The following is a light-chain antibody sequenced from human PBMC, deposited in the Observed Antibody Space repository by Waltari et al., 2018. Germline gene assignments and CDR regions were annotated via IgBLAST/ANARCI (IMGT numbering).Light chain of an antibody. CDR1: RSYLGDYNF. CDR3: SSYGGRNNLI. V-gene: IGLV2-8*01. Sequence: QSALTQPPSASGSPGQSVTIPCPGTRSYLGDYNFVSWYQQHPGKAPKLMIYEVSKRPSGVPDRFSGSKSGYTASLTVSGLQAEDEAEYYCSSYGGRNNLIFGGGTKLTVL. CDR2: EVS. J-gene: IGLJ2*01.